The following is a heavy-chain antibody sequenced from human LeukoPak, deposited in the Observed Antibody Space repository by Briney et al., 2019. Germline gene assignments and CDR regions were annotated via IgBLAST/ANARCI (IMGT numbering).Heavy chain of an antibody. CDR1: GVSVTSDYYY. J-gene: IGHJ4*02. CDR3: AREGIAVTTGGYYFDY. CDR2: LYTSGGT. V-gene: IGHV4-61*02. D-gene: IGHD4-17*01. Sequence: SETLSPTCSVSGVSVTSDYYYWSWIRQPAGKGLEWIGRLYTSGGTNYNPSLKSRVTISVDTSKNLFSLRLSSVTAADTAVYFCAREGIAVTTGGYYFDYWGQGTLVTVSS.